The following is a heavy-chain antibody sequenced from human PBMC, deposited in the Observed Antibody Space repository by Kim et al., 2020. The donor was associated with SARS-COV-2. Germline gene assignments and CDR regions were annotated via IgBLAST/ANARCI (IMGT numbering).Heavy chain of an antibody. Sequence: GESLKISCKGSGYSFTSYWISWVRQMPGKGLEWMGRIDPSDSYTNYSPSFQGHVTISADKSISTAYLQWSSLKASDTAMYYCARRGYQLAMDGISDWFDPWGQGTLVTVSS. CDR2: IDPSDSYT. V-gene: IGHV5-10-1*01. J-gene: IGHJ5*02. D-gene: IGHD2-2*01. CDR1: GYSFTSYW. CDR3: ARRGYQLAMDGISDWFDP.